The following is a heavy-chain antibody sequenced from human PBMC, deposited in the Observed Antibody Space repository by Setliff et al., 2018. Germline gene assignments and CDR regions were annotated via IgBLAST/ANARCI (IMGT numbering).Heavy chain of an antibody. CDR3: AKEHVVISFVTNTHHHYGMDV. CDR2: IYTNGTT. Sequence: SETLSLTCTVSGASLSSGSYYWSWIRQSAGKGLEWIGHIYTNGTTNYNPSLKSRVSISADTSMNHFSLRMTSVSAADTAVYYCAKEHVVISFVTNTHHHYGMDVWGQGATVTVSS. D-gene: IGHD2-8*01. CDR1: GASLSSGSYY. V-gene: IGHV4-61*09. J-gene: IGHJ6*02.